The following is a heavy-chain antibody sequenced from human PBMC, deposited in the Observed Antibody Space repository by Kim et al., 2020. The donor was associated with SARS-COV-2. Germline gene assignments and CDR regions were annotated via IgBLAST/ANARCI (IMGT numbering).Heavy chain of an antibody. V-gene: IGHV3-9*01. D-gene: IGHD3-22*01. CDR3: AKEGQFGVVVVITFFDY. Sequence: GGSLRLSCAASGFTFGDYAMHWVRQAPGKGLEWVSGISWNSGSIGYADSVKGRFTISRDNAKNSLYLQMNSLRAEDTALYYCAKEGQFGVVVVITFFDYWGQGTLVTVSS. J-gene: IGHJ4*02. CDR2: ISWNSGSI. CDR1: GFTFGDYA.